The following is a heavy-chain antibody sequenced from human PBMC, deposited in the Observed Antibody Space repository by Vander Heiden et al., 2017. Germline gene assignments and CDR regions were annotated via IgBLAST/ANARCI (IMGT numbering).Heavy chain of an antibody. V-gene: IGHV3-23*01. CDR2: ISPSGRST. D-gene: IGHD4-4*01. CDR3: ARGNDYSNFDWFFDL. Sequence: LESGGGLVQPGGSLRHSCAASECTSSNYARLWVRQAPGQGLAWVSTISPSGRSTYYADSVKGRFTISRDNSKNTLSLQMNSLRAEDTAVYYCARGNDYSNFDWFFDLWGRGTLITVSS. J-gene: IGHJ2*01. CDR1: ECTSSNYA.